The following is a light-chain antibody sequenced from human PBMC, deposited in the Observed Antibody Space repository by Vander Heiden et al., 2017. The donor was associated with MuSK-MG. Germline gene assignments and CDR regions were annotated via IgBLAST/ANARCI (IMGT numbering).Light chain of an antibody. Sequence: DIQMTQSPSSLSASVGDRVTITCRASQSISIYLNWYQQKPGKAPKLLIYAASTLQSGVSSRFSGSGSGTDFTLTISSLQREDFATYYWQESYSTPPITVGGGTKVEIK. V-gene: IGKV1-39*01. J-gene: IGKJ4*01. CDR2: AAS. CDR1: QSISIY. CDR3: QESYSTPPIT.